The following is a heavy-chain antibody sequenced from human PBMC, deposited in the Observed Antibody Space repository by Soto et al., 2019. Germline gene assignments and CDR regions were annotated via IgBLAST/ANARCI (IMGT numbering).Heavy chain of an antibody. Sequence: QVQLVQSGAEVKKPGASVKVSCKASGYDFSDHYIHWVRQAPGQGLEWMGLISPDGGSTRYSQTFQARITMTRDTSTSTVYMELSSLRPEDTAVYYCARAPRGGVIIVITSAQIDYWGQGTLVTVSS. D-gene: IGHD3-10*01. CDR2: ISPDGGST. CDR3: ARAPRGGVIIVITSAQIDY. J-gene: IGHJ4*02. V-gene: IGHV1-46*01. CDR1: GYDFSDHY.